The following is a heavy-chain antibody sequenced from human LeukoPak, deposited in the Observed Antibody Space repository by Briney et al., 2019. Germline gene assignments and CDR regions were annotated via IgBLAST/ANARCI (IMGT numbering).Heavy chain of an antibody. CDR3: TRRVSATRWFDP. J-gene: IGHJ5*02. D-gene: IGHD2-15*01. CDR2: INSDGSTT. Sequence: GGSLRLSCAASGFTLSSHWMHWVRQAPGKGLVWVSRINSDGSTTNYADSVKGRFTISRDDAENTLYLQMNSLRVEDTAVYYCTRRVSATRWFDPWGQGTLVTVSS. V-gene: IGHV3-74*01. CDR1: GFTLSSHW.